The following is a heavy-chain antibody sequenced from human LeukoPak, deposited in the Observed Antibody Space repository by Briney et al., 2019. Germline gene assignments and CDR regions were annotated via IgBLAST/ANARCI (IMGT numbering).Heavy chain of an antibody. V-gene: IGHV3-21*01. CDR2: ISSSSSYI. D-gene: IGHD6-6*01. CDR1: GFTFSSYS. J-gene: IGHJ5*02. Sequence: GGSLRLSCAASGFTFSSYSMNWVRQAPGKGLEWVSSISSSSSYIYYADSVKGRFTISRDNAKNSLYLQMNSLRAEDTAVYYCARRGRSSSSVLGWFDPWGQGTLVTVSS. CDR3: ARRGRSSSSVLGWFDP.